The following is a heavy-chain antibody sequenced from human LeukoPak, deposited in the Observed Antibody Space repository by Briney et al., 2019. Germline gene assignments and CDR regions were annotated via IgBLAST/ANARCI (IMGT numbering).Heavy chain of an antibody. J-gene: IGHJ4*02. CDR1: GGSFSGYY. D-gene: IGHD3-16*02. Sequence: SETLSLTCAAYGGSFSGYYWSWIRQPPGKGLEWIGEINHSGSTNYNPSLKSRVTISVDTSKNQFSLKLSSVTAADTAVYYCARALPLYYFDYWGQGTLVTVSS. CDR2: INHSGST. V-gene: IGHV4-34*01. CDR3: ARALPLYYFDY.